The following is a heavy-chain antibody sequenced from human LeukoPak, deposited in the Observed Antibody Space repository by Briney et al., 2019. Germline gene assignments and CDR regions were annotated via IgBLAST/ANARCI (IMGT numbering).Heavy chain of an antibody. CDR3: ARDERRKYRLLYFPVYYYYMDV. CDR1: GGSISSGGYY. V-gene: IGHV4-30-2*01. D-gene: IGHD2-2*02. J-gene: IGHJ6*03. Sequence: PSETLSLTCTVSGGSISSGGYYWSWIRQPPGKGLEWIGYIYHSGSTYYNPSLKSRVTISVDRSKNQFSLKLSSVTAADTAVYYCARDERRKYRLLYFPVYYYYMDVWGKGTTVTVSS. CDR2: IYHSGST.